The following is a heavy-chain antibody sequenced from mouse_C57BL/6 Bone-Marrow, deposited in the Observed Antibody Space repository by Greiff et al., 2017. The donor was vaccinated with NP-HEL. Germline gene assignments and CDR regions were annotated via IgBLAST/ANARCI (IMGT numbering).Heavy chain of an antibody. CDR2: IDPANGNT. V-gene: IGHV14-3*01. Sequence: EVQLVESVAELVRPGASVKLSCTASGFNIKNTYMHWVKQRPEQGLEWIGRIDPANGNTKYAPKFQGKATITADTSSNTAYLQLSSLTSEDTAIYYCARALYGSSPAWFAYWGQGTLVTVSA. CDR1: GFNIKNTY. J-gene: IGHJ3*01. D-gene: IGHD1-1*01. CDR3: ARALYGSSPAWFAY.